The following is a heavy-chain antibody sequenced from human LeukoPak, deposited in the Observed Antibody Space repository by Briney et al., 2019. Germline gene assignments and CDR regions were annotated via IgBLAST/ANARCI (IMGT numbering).Heavy chain of an antibody. CDR2: INSSSSYI. CDR1: GFTFSSYS. D-gene: IGHD3-3*01. CDR3: AKYYDFWSGYSPDAFDI. J-gene: IGHJ3*02. Sequence: GGSLRLSCAASGFTFSSYSMNWVRQAPGKGLEWVSSINSSSSYIYYADSVKGRFTISRDNAKNSLYLQMNSLRAEDTAVYYCAKYYDFWSGYSPDAFDIWGQGTMGTVSS. V-gene: IGHV3-21*01.